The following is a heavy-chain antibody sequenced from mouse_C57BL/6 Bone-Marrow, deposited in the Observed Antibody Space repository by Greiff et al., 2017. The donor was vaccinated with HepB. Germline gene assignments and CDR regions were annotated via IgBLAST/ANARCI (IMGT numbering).Heavy chain of an antibody. D-gene: IGHD1-1*01. CDR1: GFTFSDYG. CDR3: ASYYGSSYVRYAMDY. V-gene: IGHV5-17*01. CDR2: ISSGSSTI. J-gene: IGHJ4*01. Sequence: EVHLVESGGGLVKPGGSLKLSCAASGFTFSDYGMHWVRQAPEKGLEWVAYISSGSSTIYYADTVKGRFTISRDNAKNTLFLQMTSLRSEDTAMYYCASYYGSSYVRYAMDYWGQGTSVTVSS.